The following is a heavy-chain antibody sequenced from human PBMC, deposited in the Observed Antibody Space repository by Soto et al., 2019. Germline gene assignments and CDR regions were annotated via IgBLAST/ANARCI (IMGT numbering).Heavy chain of an antibody. CDR3: AKSMIVTMVRGDYGMDV. J-gene: IGHJ6*02. CDR2: ISGSGGST. Sequence: EVQLLESGGGLVQPGGSLRLSCAASGFTFSSYAMSWVRQAPGKGLEWVSAISGSGGSTYYADSVKGRFTISRDNSKNTRYLQLNSRRDEDTAVYYCAKSMIVTMVRGDYGMDVWGQGTTVTVSS. V-gene: IGHV3-23*01. D-gene: IGHD3-10*01. CDR1: GFTFSSYA.